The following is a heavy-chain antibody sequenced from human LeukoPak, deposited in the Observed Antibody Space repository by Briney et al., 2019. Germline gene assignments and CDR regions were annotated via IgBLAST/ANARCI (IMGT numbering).Heavy chain of an antibody. V-gene: IGHV1-69*01. CDR2: IIPIFGTA. Sequence: GSSVKVSCKASGGTFSSYAISWVRQAPGQGLEWMGGIIPIFGTANYAQKFQGRVTITADESTGTAYMELSSLRSEDTAVYYCARSITIFGVVTLDVWGQGTTVTVSS. D-gene: IGHD3-3*01. J-gene: IGHJ6*02. CDR1: GGTFSSYA. CDR3: ARSITIFGVVTLDV.